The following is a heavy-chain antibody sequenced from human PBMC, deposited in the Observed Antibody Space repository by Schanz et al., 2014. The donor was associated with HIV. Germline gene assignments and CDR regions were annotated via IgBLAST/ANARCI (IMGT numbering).Heavy chain of an antibody. V-gene: IGHV3-30*03. CDR2: ISYDGKYK. CDR3: ARGHTSGLFQGGPDS. J-gene: IGHJ4*02. Sequence: QVQVVESGGGVVQPGRSLRLSCAASGFTFNSYGMLWVRQAPGKGLEWVALISYDGKYKFYGDSVKGRFTISRDNSKNPPYLQMDSLRSEDTAVYFCARGHTSGLFQGGPDSWGQGTLVTVSS. CDR1: GFTFNSYG. D-gene: IGHD6-19*01.